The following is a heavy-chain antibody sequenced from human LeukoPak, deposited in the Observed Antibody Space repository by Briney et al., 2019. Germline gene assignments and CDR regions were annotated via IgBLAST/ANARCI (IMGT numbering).Heavy chain of an antibody. D-gene: IGHD2/OR15-2a*01. V-gene: IGHV3-74*01. CDR1: GFTFSSYW. CDR3: VVITQA. Sequence: PGGSLRLSCAASGFTFSSYWMHWVRQAPGEGLVCVSRINSDGTSTTYADSVKGQFTISRDNARNTLYMQMNSLRAEDTAVYYCVVITQAWGQGTLVTVSS. CDR2: INSDGTST. J-gene: IGHJ5*02.